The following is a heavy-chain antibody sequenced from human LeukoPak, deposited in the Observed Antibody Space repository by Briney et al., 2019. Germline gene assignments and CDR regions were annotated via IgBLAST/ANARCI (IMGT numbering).Heavy chain of an antibody. CDR3: AMGVGAPEDLAVAADFDY. CDR2: IIPIFGTA. J-gene: IGHJ4*02. CDR1: GGTFSSYV. V-gene: IGHV1-69*06. D-gene: IGHD6-19*01. Sequence: SVKVSCKASGGTFSSYVINWVRQAPGQGLEWMGGIIPIFGTANYAQKFQGRVTITADKSTSTAYMELSSLRSEDAAVYYCAMGVGAPEDLAVAADFDYWGQGTLVTVSS.